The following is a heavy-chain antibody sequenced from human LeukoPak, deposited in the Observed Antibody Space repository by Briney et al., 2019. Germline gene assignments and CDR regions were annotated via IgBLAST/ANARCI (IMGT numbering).Heavy chain of an antibody. CDR2: IYWDDDK. V-gene: IGHV2-5*02. D-gene: IGHD3-10*01. J-gene: IGHJ5*02. CDR3: AHSQGHKRWFRELSINWFDP. Sequence: ESGPTLVKPTQTLTLTCTFSGFSLSTSGVGVGWIRQPPGKALEWLALIYWDDDKRYSPSLKSRPTITKDTSKNQVVLTMTNMDPVDTATYYCAHSQGHKRWFRELSINWFDPWGQGTLVTVSS. CDR1: GFSLSTSGVG.